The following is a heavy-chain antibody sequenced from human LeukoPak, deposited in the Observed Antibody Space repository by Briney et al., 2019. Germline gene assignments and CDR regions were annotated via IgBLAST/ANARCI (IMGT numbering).Heavy chain of an antibody. Sequence: GGSLRLSCGASGFTFSSYPMSWVRQPPGKGLEWVSAISGRGGHTFYADSVKGRFTISRDNFQNTLYLQMNTLRAEDTAVYYCAKIYCTGSGCSFFDNWGQGTLVTVSS. J-gene: IGHJ4*02. CDR1: GFTFSSYP. CDR3: AKIYCTGSGCSFFDN. D-gene: IGHD2-8*02. V-gene: IGHV3-23*01. CDR2: ISGRGGHT.